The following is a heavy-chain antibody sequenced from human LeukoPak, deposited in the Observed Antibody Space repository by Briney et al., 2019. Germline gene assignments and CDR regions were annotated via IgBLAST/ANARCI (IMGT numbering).Heavy chain of an antibody. Sequence: ASVKVSCKASGYTFTSYFMHWVRQAPGQGLEWMGIINPSGGSTNYAQKFQGRVTMTRDTSTSTVYMELSSLRSEDMAVYYCARAHYYDSSDYGGIEHWGQGTLVTVSS. CDR2: INPSGGST. CDR1: GYTFTSYF. CDR3: ARAHYYDSSDYGGIEH. D-gene: IGHD3-22*01. V-gene: IGHV1-46*01. J-gene: IGHJ1*01.